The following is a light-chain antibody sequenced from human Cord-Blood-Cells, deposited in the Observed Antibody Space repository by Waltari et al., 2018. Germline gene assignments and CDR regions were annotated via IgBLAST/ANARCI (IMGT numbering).Light chain of an antibody. Sequence: QSALTQPPSAPGSPGQSVTISCTGPSSDVGGYNYVSWYQQHPGKRPKLMIYEVSKRPSGVPDRFSGSKSGNTASLTVSGLQAEDEADYYCSSYAGSNNYVFGTGTKVTVL. CDR2: EVS. CDR1: SSDVGGYNY. V-gene: IGLV2-8*01. CDR3: SSYAGSNNYV. J-gene: IGLJ1*01.